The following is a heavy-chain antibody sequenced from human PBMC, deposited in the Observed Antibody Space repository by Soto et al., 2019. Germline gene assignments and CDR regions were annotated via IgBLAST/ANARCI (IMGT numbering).Heavy chain of an antibody. D-gene: IGHD1-20*01. CDR3: AKDLHWYGMDV. V-gene: IGHV3-23*01. CDR1: GFTFSDYF. J-gene: IGHJ6*02. Sequence: EVQLLESGGGLVQPGESLRLSCAASGFTFSDYFMNWVRQAPGKGLEWVSGINKDGGTTQNADFVRGRFTISRDNTRNTLYLQMNSVIAEDTALYYCAKDLHWYGMDVWGQGTTVTVS. CDR2: INKDGGTT.